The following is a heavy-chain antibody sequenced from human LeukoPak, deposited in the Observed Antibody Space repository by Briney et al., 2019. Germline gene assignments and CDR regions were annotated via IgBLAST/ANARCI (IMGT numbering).Heavy chain of an antibody. CDR3: AKDLLAYCGGDCHPPFDY. Sequence: PGRSLRLSCAASGFTFSSYGMHWVRQAPGKGLEWVAVISYDGSNKYYADSVKGRFTISRDNSKNTLYLQMNSLRAEDTAVYYCAKDLLAYCGGDCHPPFDYWGQGTLVTVSS. V-gene: IGHV3-30*18. J-gene: IGHJ4*02. CDR2: ISYDGSNK. CDR1: GFTFSSYG. D-gene: IGHD2-21*02.